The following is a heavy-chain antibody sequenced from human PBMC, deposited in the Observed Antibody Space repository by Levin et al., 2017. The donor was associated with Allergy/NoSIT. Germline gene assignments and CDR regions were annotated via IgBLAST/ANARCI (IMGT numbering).Heavy chain of an antibody. Sequence: PGGSLRLSCAGSGFTFSSYSITWVRQAPGKGLEWVSIIGTNGRTTVYADSAKGRFTISRDNSKNTVYLQMNSLRGEDTALYYCAKHVGFGVDCFDMWGQGTMLTVSS. J-gene: IGHJ3*02. CDR1: GFTFSSYS. D-gene: IGHD1-26*01. V-gene: IGHV3-23*01. CDR2: IGTNGRTT. CDR3: AKHVGFGVDCFDM.